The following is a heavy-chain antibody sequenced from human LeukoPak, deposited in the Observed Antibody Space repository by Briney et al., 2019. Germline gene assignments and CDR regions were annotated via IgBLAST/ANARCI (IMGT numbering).Heavy chain of an antibody. D-gene: IGHD3-22*01. Sequence: GASLKVSCKASGYTFTSYGISWVRQAPGQALEWMGGISGYNGNTNYAQKLQGRVTMTTDTSTSTAYMELRSLRSDDTAVYYCARDFHSSGYYHYFHYWGQGTLVTVSS. V-gene: IGHV1-18*01. J-gene: IGHJ4*02. CDR3: ARDFHSSGYYHYFHY. CDR2: ISGYNGNT. CDR1: GYTFTSYG.